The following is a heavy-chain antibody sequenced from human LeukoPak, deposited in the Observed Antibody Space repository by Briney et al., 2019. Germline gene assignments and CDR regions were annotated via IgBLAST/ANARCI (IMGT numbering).Heavy chain of an antibody. D-gene: IGHD3-10*01. CDR2: ISWNSGSI. V-gene: IGHV3-9*01. J-gene: IGHJ4*02. CDR3: AKDFNSVRGEDYYFDY. CDR1: GFTFDDYA. Sequence: GGSLRLSCAASGFTFDDYAMHWVRQAPGKGLEWASGISWNSGSIGYADSVKGRFTISRDNAKNSLYLQMNSLRAEDTALYYCAKDFNSVRGEDYYFDYWGQGTLVTVSS.